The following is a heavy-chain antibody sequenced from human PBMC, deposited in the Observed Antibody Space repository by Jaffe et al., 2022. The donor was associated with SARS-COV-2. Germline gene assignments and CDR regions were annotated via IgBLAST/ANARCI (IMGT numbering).Heavy chain of an antibody. V-gene: IGHV4-31*03. CDR1: GGSISSVGYY. D-gene: IGHD6-13*01. CDR3: ARDPGGIAAPGEYYFDY. CDR2: IYYSGST. Sequence: QVQLQESGPGLVKPSQTLSLTCTVSGGSISSVGYYWTWIRQHPGKGLEWIGYIYYSGSTYYNPSLKSRVTISVDTSKNHFSLKLSSVTAADTAVYYCARDPGGIAAPGEYYFDYWGPGTLVTVSS. J-gene: IGHJ4*02.